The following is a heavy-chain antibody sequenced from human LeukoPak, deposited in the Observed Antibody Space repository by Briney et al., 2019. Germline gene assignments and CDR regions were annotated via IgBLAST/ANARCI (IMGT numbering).Heavy chain of an antibody. CDR1: GYTLTELS. Sequence: ASVKVSCKVSGYTLTELSMHWVRQAPGRGLEWMGGFDPEDGETIYAQKFQGRVTMTEDTSTDTAYMELSSLRSEDTAVYYCATDLTLDYYGSGSYRDYWGQGTLVTVSS. J-gene: IGHJ4*02. D-gene: IGHD3-10*01. V-gene: IGHV1-24*01. CDR3: ATDLTLDYYGSGSYRDY. CDR2: FDPEDGET.